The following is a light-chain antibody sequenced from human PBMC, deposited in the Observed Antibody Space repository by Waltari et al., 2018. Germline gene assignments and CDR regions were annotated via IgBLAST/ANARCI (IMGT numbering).Light chain of an antibody. CDR3: HSRDASGVGGS. Sequence: SSELTQDPTVSVAMGQTVRITCHGYSLRTYYASWYQQRPGQAPILVFSGNNNRPSGVPDRFSGSSSDNTAVLTITGAQAEDEASYYCHSRDASGVGGSFGGGTKLTVL. CDR1: SLRTYY. J-gene: IGLJ2*01. V-gene: IGLV3-19*01. CDR2: GNN.